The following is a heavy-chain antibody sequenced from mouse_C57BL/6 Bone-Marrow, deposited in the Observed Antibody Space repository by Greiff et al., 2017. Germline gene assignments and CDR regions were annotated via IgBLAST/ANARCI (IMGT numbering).Heavy chain of an antibody. V-gene: IGHV3-8*01. CDR3: ARFITTVVAGFYY. CDR2: ISYSGST. Sequence: EVKLVESGPGLAKPSQTLSLTCSVSGYSITSDYWNWIRQFPGNKLEYMGSISYSGSTYYNPSLKSRISITRDTSKNQYYLQLNSVTTEDTATYFCARFITTVVAGFYYWGQGTALTVSS. D-gene: IGHD1-1*01. CDR1: GYSITSDY. J-gene: IGHJ2*01.